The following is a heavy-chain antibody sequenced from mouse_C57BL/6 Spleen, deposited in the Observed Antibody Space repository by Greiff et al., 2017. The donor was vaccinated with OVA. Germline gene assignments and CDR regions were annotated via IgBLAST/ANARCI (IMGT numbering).Heavy chain of an antibody. V-gene: IGHV1-82*01. Sequence: QVQLKESGPELVKPGASVKISCKASGYAFSSSWMNWVKQRPGKGLEWIGRIYPGDGDTNYNGKFKGKATLTADKSSSTAYMQLSSLTSEDSAVXFCARKGGYYGYDDSGNMDYWGQGTSVTVSS. CDR3: ARKGGYYGYDDSGNMDY. D-gene: IGHD2-2*01. CDR1: GYAFSSSW. J-gene: IGHJ4*01. CDR2: IYPGDGDT.